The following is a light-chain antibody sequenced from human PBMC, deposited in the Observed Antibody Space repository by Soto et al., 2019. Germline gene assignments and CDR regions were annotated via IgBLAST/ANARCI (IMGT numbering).Light chain of an antibody. CDR1: QRLSTY. Sequence: EIVLTQSPATLSLSPGERATLSCRASQRLSTYLAWYQQKPGQAPRLLIYDAANRATGIPVRFSGSGSGTDFTLTISSLEPEDFADYYCQQRSNGFTFGPGTTVDIK. CDR3: QQRSNGFT. CDR2: DAA. V-gene: IGKV3-11*01. J-gene: IGKJ3*01.